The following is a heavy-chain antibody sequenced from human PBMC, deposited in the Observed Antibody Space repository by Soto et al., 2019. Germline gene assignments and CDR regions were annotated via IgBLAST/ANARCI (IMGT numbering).Heavy chain of an antibody. CDR3: ARDSSGPGYSYGKFDY. CDR2: IYYSGMT. Sequence: PWETLSLTCTVSGVSVSTGGYFWTWIRQHLGKGLEWIGNIYYSGMTYYNPSLRGRVSISLDPSESQFSLKLNSVTAADTAVYYCARDSSGPGYSYGKFDYWGQGALVTVSS. D-gene: IGHD5-18*01. CDR1: GVSVSTGGYF. V-gene: IGHV4-31*03. J-gene: IGHJ4*02.